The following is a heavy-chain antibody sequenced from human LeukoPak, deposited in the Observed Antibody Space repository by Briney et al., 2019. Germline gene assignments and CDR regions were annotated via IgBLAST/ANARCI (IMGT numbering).Heavy chain of an antibody. CDR1: GFTFSSYG. D-gene: IGHD4-23*01. J-gene: IGHJ4*02. Sequence: GGSLRLSCAASGFTFSSYGMHWVRQAPGKGLEWVAVIWYDGSNKYYADSVKGRFTISRDNSKNTLYLQMNSLRAEDTAVYYCAKENPPTVGHFDYWGQGILVTVSS. V-gene: IGHV3-33*06. CDR3: AKENPPTVGHFDY. CDR2: IWYDGSNK.